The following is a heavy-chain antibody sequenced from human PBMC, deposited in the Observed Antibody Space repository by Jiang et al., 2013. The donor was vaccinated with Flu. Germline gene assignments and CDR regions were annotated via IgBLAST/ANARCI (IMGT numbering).Heavy chain of an antibody. CDR3: ARHSSGWYEVVDY. Sequence: CGAEVKKPGESLRISCKGSGYSFTSYWISWVRQMPGKGLEWMGRIDPSDSYTNYSPSFQGHVTISADKSISTAYLQWSSLKASDTAMYYXARHSSGWYEVVDYVGQGTLVTVSS. CDR2: IDPSDSYT. J-gene: IGHJ4*02. D-gene: IGHD6-19*01. CDR1: GYSFTSYW. V-gene: IGHV5-10-1*01.